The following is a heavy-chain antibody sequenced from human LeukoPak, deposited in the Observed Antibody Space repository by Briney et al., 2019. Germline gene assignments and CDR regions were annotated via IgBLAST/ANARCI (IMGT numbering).Heavy chain of an antibody. CDR1: GFTFSSYG. Sequence: GGSLILPCSASGFTFSSYGMHWVRQAPGKGLEWVAFIRYDGSNKYYADSVKDRFTISRDNSKNTLYLQKNSLRAEDTAVYYCARDLPGSGREIDWGQGTLVTVSS. CDR3: ARDLPGSGREID. V-gene: IGHV3-30*02. CDR2: IRYDGSNK. J-gene: IGHJ4*02. D-gene: IGHD3-10*01.